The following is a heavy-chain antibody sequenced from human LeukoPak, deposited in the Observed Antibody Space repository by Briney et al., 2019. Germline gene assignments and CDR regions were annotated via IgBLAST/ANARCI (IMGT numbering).Heavy chain of an antibody. CDR3: ANGDSSFDFHY. CDR1: GFTFSSYN. D-gene: IGHD3-22*01. V-gene: IGHV3-48*03. CDR2: ISSSGNTI. J-gene: IGHJ4*02. Sequence: SGGSLRLSCVTSGFTFSSYNMNWVRQAPGKGLEWISFISSSGNTIFYADSVRGRFTISRDSAKNSLYLQMNSLRVEDTAFYYCANGDSSFDFHYWGQGTLVTVSS.